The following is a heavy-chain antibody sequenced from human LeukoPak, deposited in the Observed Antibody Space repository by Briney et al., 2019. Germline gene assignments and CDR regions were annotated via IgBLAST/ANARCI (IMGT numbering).Heavy chain of an antibody. CDR3: ARGQPRIAAAGLLDY. D-gene: IGHD6-13*01. CDR1: GVSISGYY. CDR2: IYISRGT. J-gene: IGHJ4*02. Sequence: PSETLSLTCTVSGVSISGYYWSWIRQPAGKGLEWIGRIYISRGTNYNPSLTSRVIMSVDTSKNQFSLKLSSVTAADTAVYYCARGQPRIAAAGLLDYWGQGTLVTVSS. V-gene: IGHV4-4*07.